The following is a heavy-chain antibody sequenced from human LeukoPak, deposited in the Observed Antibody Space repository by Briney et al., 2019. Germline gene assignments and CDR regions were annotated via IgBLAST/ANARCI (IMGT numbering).Heavy chain of an antibody. Sequence: GGSLRLSCAAPGFTFSSYGMHWVRQAPGKGLEWVAVISYDGSNKHYTDSVKGRFTISRDNSKNTLYLQMNSLRAEDTAVYYCATFLEWLLYLDYWGQGTLVTVSP. V-gene: IGHV3-30*03. CDR1: GFTFSSYG. D-gene: IGHD3-3*01. J-gene: IGHJ4*02. CDR2: ISYDGSNK. CDR3: ATFLEWLLYLDY.